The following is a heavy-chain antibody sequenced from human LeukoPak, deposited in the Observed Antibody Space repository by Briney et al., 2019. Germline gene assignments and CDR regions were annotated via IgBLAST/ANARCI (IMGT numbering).Heavy chain of an antibody. CDR3: ARDSSDYFDY. Sequence: PGGSLRLSCAASGFTFSSYDMHWVRQATGKGLEWVSGIGHAGDTNYLDSVKGRFTISRDNSKNTLYLQMNSLRAEDTAVYYCARDSSDYFDYWGQGTLVTVSS. V-gene: IGHV3-13*01. J-gene: IGHJ4*02. CDR2: IGHAGDT. D-gene: IGHD2-2*01. CDR1: GFTFSSYD.